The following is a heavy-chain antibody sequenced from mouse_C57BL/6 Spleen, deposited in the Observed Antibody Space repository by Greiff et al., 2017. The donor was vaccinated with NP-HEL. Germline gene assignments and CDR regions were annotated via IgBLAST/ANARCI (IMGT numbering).Heavy chain of an antibody. D-gene: IGHD1-1*01. Sequence: VQLQQSGTVLARPGASVKMSCKTSGYTFTSYWMHWVKQRPGQGLEWIGAIYPGNSDTSYNQKFKGKAKLTAVTSASTAYMELSSLTNEDSAVYYCTKGGDDGAWFAYWGQGTLVTVSA. V-gene: IGHV1-5*01. CDR1: GYTFTSYW. J-gene: IGHJ3*01. CDR2: IYPGNSDT. CDR3: TKGGDDGAWFAY.